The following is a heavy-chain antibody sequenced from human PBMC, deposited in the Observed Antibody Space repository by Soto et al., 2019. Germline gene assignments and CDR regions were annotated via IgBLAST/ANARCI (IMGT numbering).Heavy chain of an antibody. V-gene: IGHV1-69*13. D-gene: IGHD3-16*01. J-gene: IGHJ6*02. CDR3: ARVILRLGGYDYYRIDV. CDR2: IIPIFSRT. CDR1: VGIFSDYA. Sequence: SVKLSCKASVGIFSDYAIIWVRQAPGQGLEWMGGIIPIFSRTYSPQKFQGRVTMTADESTNTVYMEFSSLRSEDTAVYYCARVILRLGGYDYYRIDVPAQRTTVTAS.